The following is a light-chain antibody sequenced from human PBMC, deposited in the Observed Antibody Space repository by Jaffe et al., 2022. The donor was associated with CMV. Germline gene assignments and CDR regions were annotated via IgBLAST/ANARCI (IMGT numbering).Light chain of an antibody. Sequence: QSALTQPRSVSGSPGQSVTISCTGTSSDVGGYNSVSWYQQHPGKAPKYMIYDVSKRPSGVPDRFSGSKSGNTASLTISGLQAEDEADYYCCSYAGSNTYVFGIGTKVTVL. J-gene: IGLJ1*01. CDR3: CSYAGSNTYV. CDR2: DVS. CDR1: SSDVGGYNS. V-gene: IGLV2-11*01.